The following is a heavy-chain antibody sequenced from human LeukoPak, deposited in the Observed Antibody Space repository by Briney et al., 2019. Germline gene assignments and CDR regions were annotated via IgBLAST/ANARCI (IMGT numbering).Heavy chain of an antibody. V-gene: IGHV3-21*01. Sequence: GGSLRLSCAASGFTFSSYSMNWVRQAPGKGLEWVSSISSSSSYIYYADSVKGRFTISRDNAKNSLYLQMNSLRAEDTAVYYCARGVSNSGYDSAGYWGQGTLVTVSS. CDR1: GFTFSSYS. CDR3: ARGVSNSGYDSAGY. CDR2: ISSSSSYI. J-gene: IGHJ4*02. D-gene: IGHD5-12*01.